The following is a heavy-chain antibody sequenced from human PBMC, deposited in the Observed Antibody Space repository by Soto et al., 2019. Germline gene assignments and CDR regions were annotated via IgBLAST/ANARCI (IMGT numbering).Heavy chain of an antibody. CDR1: GYSFTNYW. V-gene: IGHV5-51*01. J-gene: IGHJ4*02. CDR3: ARHVAVAGTD. CDR2: IYPGDSDT. Sequence: GESLKISCKGFGYSFTNYWIGWVRQMPGKGLEWMGIIYPGDSDTRYSPSFQGQVTISADKSISAAYLQWSSLKASDTAMYYCARHVAVAGTDWGQGTLVTVSS. D-gene: IGHD6-19*01.